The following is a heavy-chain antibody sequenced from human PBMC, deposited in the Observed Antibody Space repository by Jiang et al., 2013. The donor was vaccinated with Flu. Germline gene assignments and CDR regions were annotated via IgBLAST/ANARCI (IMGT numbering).Heavy chain of an antibody. Sequence: KPTQTLTLTCTVSGFSLSNARMGVSWIRQPPGKALEWLAHIFSNDEKSYSTSLKSRLTISKDTSKSQVVLTMTNMDPVDTATYYCARISNWNYGENWFDPWGQGTLVTVSS. J-gene: IGHJ5*01. CDR2: IFSNDEK. CDR3: ARISNWNYGENWFDP. CDR1: GFSLSNARMG. D-gene: IGHD1-7*01. V-gene: IGHV2-26*01.